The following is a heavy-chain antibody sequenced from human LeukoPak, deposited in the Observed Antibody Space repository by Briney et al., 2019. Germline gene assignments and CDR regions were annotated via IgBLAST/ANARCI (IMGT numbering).Heavy chain of an antibody. V-gene: IGHV4-59*12. D-gene: IGHD4-17*01. CDR1: GGSISSYY. J-gene: IGHJ4*02. CDR3: ARGTVTRGLDY. CDR2: IYYSGST. Sequence: SETLSLTCTVSGGSISSYYWSWIRQPPGKGLEWIGYIYYSGSTNYNPSLKSRVTISVDTSKNQFSLKLSSVTAADTAVYYCARGTVTRGLDYWGQGTLVTVSS.